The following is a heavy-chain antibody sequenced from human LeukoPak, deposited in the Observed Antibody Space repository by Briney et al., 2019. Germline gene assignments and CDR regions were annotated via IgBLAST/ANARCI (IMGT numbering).Heavy chain of an antibody. Sequence: GGSLRLSCAASGFTFSSYAMSWVRQAPGKGLEWGSAISGSGGSTYYADSVKGRFTISRDNPKNTLYLQMNSLRAEDTAVYYCAKRAVDYDSSGYYFDYWGQGTLVTVSS. D-gene: IGHD3-22*01. J-gene: IGHJ4*02. CDR1: GFTFSSYA. CDR3: AKRAVDYDSSGYYFDY. CDR2: ISGSGGST. V-gene: IGHV3-23*01.